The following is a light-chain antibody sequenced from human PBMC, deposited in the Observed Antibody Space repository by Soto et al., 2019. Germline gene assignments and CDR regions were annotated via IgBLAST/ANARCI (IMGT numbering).Light chain of an antibody. V-gene: IGKV3-20*01. Sequence: EIVLTQSPGTLSLSPGEGAALSCRASQSLSSNSLAWYQHQPGQAPRLLIYGASSKATGIPDRFSGSGSGTDFTLTISRLEPEDFAVYYCQQYGSSGTFGQGTKVDIK. CDR1: QSLSSNS. CDR2: GAS. J-gene: IGKJ1*01. CDR3: QQYGSSGT.